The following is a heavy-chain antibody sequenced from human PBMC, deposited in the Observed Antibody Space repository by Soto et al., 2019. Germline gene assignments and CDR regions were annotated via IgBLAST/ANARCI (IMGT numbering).Heavy chain of an antibody. CDR1: GGTISSYC. J-gene: IGHJ4*02. CDR3: ARRYGRNFDY. CDR2: IYYSGST. D-gene: IGHD1-20*01. V-gene: IGHV4-59*01. Sequence: SETLSLTCTVSGGTISSYCWSWIRQPPGKGLEWIGYIYYSGSTNYNPSLKSRVTISVDTSKNQFSLKLSSVTAADTAVYYCARRYGRNFDYWGQATLVTVSS.